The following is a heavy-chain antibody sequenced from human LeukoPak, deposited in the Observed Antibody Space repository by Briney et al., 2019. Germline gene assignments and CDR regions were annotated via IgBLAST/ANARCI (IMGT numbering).Heavy chain of an antibody. J-gene: IGHJ4*02. CDR3: ARVRGSWKYGSSWYGFDY. V-gene: IGHV4-34*01. Sequence: SETLSLTCAVYGGSFSGYYWSWIRQPPGKGLEWIGEINHSGSTNYNPSLKSRVTISVDTSKNQFSLKLSSVTAADTAVYYCARVRGSWKYGSSWYGFDYWGQGTLVTVSS. D-gene: IGHD6-13*01. CDR1: GGSFSGYY. CDR2: INHSGST.